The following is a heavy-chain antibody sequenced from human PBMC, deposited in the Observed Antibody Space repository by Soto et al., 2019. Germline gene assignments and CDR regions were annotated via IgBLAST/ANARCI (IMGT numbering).Heavy chain of an antibody. J-gene: IGHJ5*02. D-gene: IGHD6-13*01. CDR1: GFTFSSYS. CDR2: ISSSSSYI. V-gene: IGHV3-21*01. Sequence: EVQLVESGGGLVKPGGSLRLSCAASGFTFSSYSMNWVRQAPGKGLEWVSSISSSSSYIYYADSVKGRFTISRDNAKNSLYLQMNSLRAEDTAVYYCESLGAAAGTPPGFDPWGQGTLVTVSS. CDR3: ESLGAAAGTPPGFDP.